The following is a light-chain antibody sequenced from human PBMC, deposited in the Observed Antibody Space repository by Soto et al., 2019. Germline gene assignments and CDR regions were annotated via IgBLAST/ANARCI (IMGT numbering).Light chain of an antibody. CDR1: NRDVSGYNY. V-gene: IGLV2-14*01. Sequence: QSALTQPASVSGSPGQSITISCTGTNRDVSGYNYVSWYQQHPGKAPKLMLYEVSNRPSGVSNRFSGSKSGNTASLTISGLQAEDEADYYCSSSTSSSTYVFGTGTKLTVL. CDR2: EVS. J-gene: IGLJ1*01. CDR3: SSSTSSSTYV.